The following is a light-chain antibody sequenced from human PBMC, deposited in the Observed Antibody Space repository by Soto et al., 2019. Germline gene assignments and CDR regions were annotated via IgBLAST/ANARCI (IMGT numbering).Light chain of an antibody. CDR1: QSVRNNY. Sequence: ESVLTQSPGTLSLSPGERATLSCRASQSVRNNYLAWYQQKPGQAPRLLIYGASSRATGIPDRFSGSGSGTYFTLSIGRLEPEDFAVYYCQHYGTSSDLISFGPGTKVDIK. CDR2: GAS. V-gene: IGKV3-20*01. J-gene: IGKJ3*01. CDR3: QHYGTSSDLIS.